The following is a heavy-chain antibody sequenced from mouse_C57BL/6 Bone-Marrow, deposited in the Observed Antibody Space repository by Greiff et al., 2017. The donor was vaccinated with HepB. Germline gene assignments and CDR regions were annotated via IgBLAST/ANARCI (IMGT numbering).Heavy chain of an antibody. Sequence: QVQLQQPGAELVKPGASVKLSCKASGYTFTSYWMHWVKQRPGQGLEWIGMIHPNSGSTNYNEKFKSKATLTVDKSSSTAYMQLSSLTSEDSAVYYCASLAYYIAYWGQGTLVTVSA. D-gene: IGHD2-12*01. CDR3: ASLAYYIAY. J-gene: IGHJ3*01. CDR1: GYTFTSYW. V-gene: IGHV1-64*01. CDR2: IHPNSGST.